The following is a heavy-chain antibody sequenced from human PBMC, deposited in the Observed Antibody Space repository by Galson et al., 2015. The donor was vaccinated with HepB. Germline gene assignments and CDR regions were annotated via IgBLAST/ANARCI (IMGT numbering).Heavy chain of an antibody. CDR1: GGTFSSYA. V-gene: IGHV1-69*13. Sequence: SVKVSCKASGGTFSSYAISWVRQAPGQGLEWMGGIIPIFGTANYAQKFQGRVTITADESTSTAYMELSSLRSEDTAVYYCARAVVKGYYGSGSYLKPFDYWGQGTLVTVSS. CDR3: ARAVVKGYYGSGSYLKPFDY. J-gene: IGHJ4*02. D-gene: IGHD3-10*01. CDR2: IIPIFGTA.